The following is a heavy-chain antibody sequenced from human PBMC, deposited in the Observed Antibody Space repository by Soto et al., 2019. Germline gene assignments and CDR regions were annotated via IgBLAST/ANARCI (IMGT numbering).Heavy chain of an antibody. CDR3: ARRLYLYSSSWYYFDY. J-gene: IGHJ4*02. Sequence: SETLSLTCTVSGGSISSGGYYWSWIRQHPGKGLEWIGYIYYSGSTYYNPSLKSRVTISVDNSKNTLYLQMNSLRAEDTAVYYCARRLYLYSSSWYYFDYWGQGTLVTVSS. D-gene: IGHD6-13*01. V-gene: IGHV4-31*03. CDR2: IYYSGST. CDR1: GGSISSGGYY.